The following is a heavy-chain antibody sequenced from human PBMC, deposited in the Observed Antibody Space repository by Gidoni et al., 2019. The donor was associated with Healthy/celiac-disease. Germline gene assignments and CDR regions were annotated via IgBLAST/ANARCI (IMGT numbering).Heavy chain of an antibody. CDR2: IYYSGST. J-gene: IGHJ4*02. D-gene: IGHD2-21*02. Sequence: QLQLQESGPGLVKPSETLSLTCTVSGGSISSSSYYWGWIRQPPGKGLEWIGSIYYSGSTYYNPSLKSRVTISVDTSKNQFSLKLSSVTAADTAVYYCARHLYGGNSPLGYWGQGTLVTVSS. V-gene: IGHV4-39*01. CDR1: GGSISSSSYY. CDR3: ARHLYGGNSPLGY.